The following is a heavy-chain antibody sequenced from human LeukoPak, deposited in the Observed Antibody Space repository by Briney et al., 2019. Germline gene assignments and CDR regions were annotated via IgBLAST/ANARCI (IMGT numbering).Heavy chain of an antibody. D-gene: IGHD6-19*01. Sequence: GGSLRLSCAASGFTFSGYLMSWVRQAPGTGLEWVANIKQDGSEKYYVDSVKGRFTISSDNAQNSLYLQMNSLRAEDTAVYFCAKARYSSGWYGYFDSRGRGILVTVSS. CDR2: IKQDGSEK. J-gene: IGHJ4*02. CDR1: GFTFSGYL. CDR3: AKARYSSGWYGYFDS. V-gene: IGHV3-7*04.